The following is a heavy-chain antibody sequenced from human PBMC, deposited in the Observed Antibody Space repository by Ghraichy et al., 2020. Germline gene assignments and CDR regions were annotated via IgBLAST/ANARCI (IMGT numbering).Heavy chain of an antibody. CDR1: GGSISSYY. J-gene: IGHJ6*02. V-gene: IGHV4-59*01. D-gene: IGHD5-24*01. CDR3: ARVTGYNWMYYYYGMDV. Sequence: SETLSLTCTVSGGSISSYYWSWIRQPPGKGLEWIGYIYYSGSTNYNPSLKSRVTISVDTSKNQFSLKLSSVTAADTAVYYCARVTGYNWMYYYYGMDVWGQGTTVTVSS. CDR2: IYYSGST.